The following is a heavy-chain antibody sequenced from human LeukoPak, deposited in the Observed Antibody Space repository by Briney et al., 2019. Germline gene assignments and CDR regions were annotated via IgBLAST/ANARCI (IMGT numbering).Heavy chain of an antibody. CDR2: ISAYNGNT. Sequence: ASAKVSYKASGYTFTSYGISWVRQAPGQGLEWMGWISAYNGNTNYAQKLQGRVTMTTDTSTSTAYMELRSLRSDDTAVYYCARVGYYYDSSGYPDYWGQGTLVTVSS. V-gene: IGHV1-18*01. D-gene: IGHD3-22*01. CDR3: ARVGYYYDSSGYPDY. CDR1: GYTFTSYG. J-gene: IGHJ4*02.